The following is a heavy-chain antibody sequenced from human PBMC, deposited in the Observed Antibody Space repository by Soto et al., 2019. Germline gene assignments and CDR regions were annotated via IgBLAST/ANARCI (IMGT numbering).Heavy chain of an antibody. D-gene: IGHD3-22*01. Sequence: GGSLRLSCAASGFTFSSYAMSWVRQAPGKGLEWVSAISGSGGSTYYADSVKGRFTISRDNPKNTLYLQMNSLRAEDTAVYYCAKDRAYYYDSSGRPLNYYYYGMDVWGQGTTVTVSS. CDR3: AKDRAYYYDSSGRPLNYYYYGMDV. CDR2: ISGSGGST. J-gene: IGHJ6*02. CDR1: GFTFSSYA. V-gene: IGHV3-23*01.